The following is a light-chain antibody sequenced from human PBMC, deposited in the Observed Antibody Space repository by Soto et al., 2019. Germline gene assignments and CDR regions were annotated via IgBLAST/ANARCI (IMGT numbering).Light chain of an antibody. J-gene: IGKJ1*01. V-gene: IGKV3-20*01. CDR1: QSVSSSY. CDR3: QQYGSSPRT. CDR2: GAS. Sequence: EIVLTQSPGTLSLSPGERATLSCRSSQSVSSSYLAWYQQKPGQAPMLLIYGASSRATGIPDRFSGTGSGTDFTLTISRLEPEDFAVYYCQQYGSSPRTFGQGTKVAIK.